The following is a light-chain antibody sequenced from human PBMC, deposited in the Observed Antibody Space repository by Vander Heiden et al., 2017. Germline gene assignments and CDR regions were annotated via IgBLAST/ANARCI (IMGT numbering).Light chain of an antibody. CDR2: GAS. CDR1: QSVSSSY. V-gene: IGKV3-20*01. Sequence: IVLTQSPGTLSLSPGERATLSCRASQSVSSSYLAWYQQKPGQAPSLLIYGASSRATGIPDRFSGSGYGTDFTLTISRLAPEDFAVYYCQQDGSAPWTFGQGTKVEIK. CDR3: QQDGSAPWT. J-gene: IGKJ1*01.